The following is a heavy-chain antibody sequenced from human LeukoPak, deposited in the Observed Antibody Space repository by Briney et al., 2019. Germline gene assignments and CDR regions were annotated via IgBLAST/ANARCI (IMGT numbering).Heavy chain of an antibody. CDR2: IDPSDSYT. Sequence: GESLKISCKGSGYSFTSYWISWVRQMPGKGLEWMGRIDPSDSYTNYSPSFQGHVTISADKSISTAYLQWGSLKASDTAMYYCARETVAATDLDYWGQGTLVPVSS. CDR3: ARETVAATDLDY. CDR1: GYSFTSYW. D-gene: IGHD6-19*01. J-gene: IGHJ4*02. V-gene: IGHV5-10-1*01.